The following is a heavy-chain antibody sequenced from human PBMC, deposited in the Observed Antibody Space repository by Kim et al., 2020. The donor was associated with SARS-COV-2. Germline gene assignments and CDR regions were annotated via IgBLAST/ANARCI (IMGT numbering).Heavy chain of an antibody. V-gene: IGHV1-18*03. CDR1: GYTFTSYG. D-gene: IGHD3-22*01. J-gene: IGHJ4*02. Sequence: ASVKVSCKASGYTFTSYGISWVRQAPGQGLEWMGWISAYNGNTNYAQKLQGRVTMTTDTSTSTAYMELRSLRSDDMAVYYCARSPSGYDSSGYYYAPFDYWGQGTLVTVSS. CDR3: ARSPSGYDSSGYYYAPFDY. CDR2: ISAYNGNT.